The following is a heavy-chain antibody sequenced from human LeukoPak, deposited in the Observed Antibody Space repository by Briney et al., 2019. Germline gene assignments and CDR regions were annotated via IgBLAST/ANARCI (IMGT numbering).Heavy chain of an antibody. CDR1: GGSISSSSYY. V-gene: IGHV4-39*07. Sequence: SETLSLTCTVSGGSISSSSYYWGWIRQPPGKGLEWIGSIYYSGSTYYNPSLKSRVTISVDTSKNQFSLKLSSVTAADTAVYYCARDRIVVDTTNYYYYGMDVWGQGTMVTVSS. J-gene: IGHJ6*02. CDR2: IYYSGST. CDR3: ARDRIVVDTTNYYYYGMDV. D-gene: IGHD3-22*01.